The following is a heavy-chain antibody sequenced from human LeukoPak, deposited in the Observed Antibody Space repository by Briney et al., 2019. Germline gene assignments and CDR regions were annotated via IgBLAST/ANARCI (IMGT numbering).Heavy chain of an antibody. CDR2: ISGSGGST. D-gene: IGHD6-6*01. CDR3: GSCGATRPSRPVDY. CDR1: VFTFSSYA. Sequence: GGSLRLSCPASVFTFSSYAMRGVRQAPGKGLEWVSAISGSGGSTYYADSVKGRFTISRDNSKNTLYLQMNSLRAEDTAVYYCGSCGATRPSRPVDYWGQGTLVTVSS. J-gene: IGHJ4*02. V-gene: IGHV3-23*01.